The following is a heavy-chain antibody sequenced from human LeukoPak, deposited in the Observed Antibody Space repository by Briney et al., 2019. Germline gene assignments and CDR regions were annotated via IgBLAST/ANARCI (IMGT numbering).Heavy chain of an antibody. D-gene: IGHD2-15*01. Sequence: EASVKVSCKASGYTFTSYAMNWVRQAPGQGLEWMGIINPSGGSTSYAQKFQGRVTMTRDMSTSTVYMELSSLRSEDTAVYYCARVADIVVVVAAIPPPDYWGQGTLVTVSS. CDR3: ARVADIVVVVAAIPPPDY. CDR1: GYTFTSYA. V-gene: IGHV1-46*01. CDR2: INPSGGST. J-gene: IGHJ4*02.